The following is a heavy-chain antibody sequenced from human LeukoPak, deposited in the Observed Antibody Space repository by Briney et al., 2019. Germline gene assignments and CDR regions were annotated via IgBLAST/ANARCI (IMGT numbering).Heavy chain of an antibody. CDR1: GGSISSSNW. CDR2: INHSGST. CDR3: ARGLRLRGRTRGDY. V-gene: IGHV4-4*02. J-gene: IGHJ4*02. D-gene: IGHD4-17*01. Sequence: SGTLSLTCAVSGGSISSSNWWSWVRQPPGKGLEWIGEINHSGSTNYNPSLKSRVTISVDTSKNQFSLKLSSVTAADTAVYYCARGLRLRGRTRGDYWGQGTLVTVSS.